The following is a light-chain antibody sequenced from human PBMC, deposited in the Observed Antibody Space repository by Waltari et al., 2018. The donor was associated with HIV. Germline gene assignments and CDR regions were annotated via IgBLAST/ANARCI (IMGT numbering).Light chain of an antibody. CDR1: ALSKQL. Sequence: SFELTQPPSVSVSPGQTARITCSGDALSKQLTFWYQKKPAQAPVLVIYKDTERPSGIPERFSGSTSGTTATLTISGVQAEDEADYYCQSTNVVRVFGGGTKLTVL. J-gene: IGLJ3*02. V-gene: IGLV3-25*03. CDR2: KDT. CDR3: QSTNVVRV.